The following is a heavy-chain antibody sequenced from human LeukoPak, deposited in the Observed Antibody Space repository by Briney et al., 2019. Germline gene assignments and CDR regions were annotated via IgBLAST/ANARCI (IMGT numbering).Heavy chain of an antibody. Sequence: PSETLSLTCVLSGATASTSHWNWIRQLPGKGLEWIGCLSYTGKTDYNPSFASRVTISLGTSKNQVSLKLRSVTTGDTATYFCSEGYFEPFAHWGQGILVAVSS. CDR2: LSYTGKT. D-gene: IGHD2/OR15-2a*01. V-gene: IGHV4-59*02. J-gene: IGHJ4*02. CDR1: GATASTSH. CDR3: SEGYFEPFAH.